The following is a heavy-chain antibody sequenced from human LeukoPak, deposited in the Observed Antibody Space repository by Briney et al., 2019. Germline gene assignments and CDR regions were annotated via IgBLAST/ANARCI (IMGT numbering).Heavy chain of an antibody. D-gene: IGHD6-13*01. CDR3: ARGDSSSWRSEYFQH. J-gene: IGHJ1*01. V-gene: IGHV4-34*01. CDR1: GGSFSGYY. CDR2: INHSGST. Sequence: SETLSLTCAVYGGSFSGYYWSWIRQPPGKGLEWIGEINHSGSTNYNPSLKSRVTMSVDASKNQFSLKLSSVTAAGTAVYYCARGDSSSWRSEYFQHWGQGTLVTVSS.